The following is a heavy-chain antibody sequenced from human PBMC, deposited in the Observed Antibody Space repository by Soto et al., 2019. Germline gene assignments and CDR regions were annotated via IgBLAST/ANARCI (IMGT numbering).Heavy chain of an antibody. J-gene: IGHJ5*02. V-gene: IGHV4-39*01. D-gene: IGHD3-3*02. Sequence: SETLSLTCTVSGDSIISSDFYWGWVRQPPGKGLEWIGSIFYLGSSYYNPSLKSRVTMSVDTSKNQFSLRLRPVTAPDTALYSCARHSLALRKNNWFDPWGQGIMVTVS. CDR3: ARHSLALRKNNWFDP. CDR1: GDSIISSDFY. CDR2: IFYLGSS.